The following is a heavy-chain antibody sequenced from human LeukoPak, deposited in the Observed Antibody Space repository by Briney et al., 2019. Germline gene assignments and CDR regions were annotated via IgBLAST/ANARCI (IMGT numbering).Heavy chain of an antibody. Sequence: SETLSLTCAVSGGSISSSNWWSWVRQPPGKGLEWIGEINHSGSTNYNPSLKSRVTISVDTSKNQFSLKLSSVTAADTAVYYCARGGLLLWFGELRDRGWFDPWGQGTLVTVSS. D-gene: IGHD3-10*01. V-gene: IGHV4-4*02. CDR3: ARGGLLLWFGELRDRGWFDP. J-gene: IGHJ5*02. CDR1: GGSISSSNW. CDR2: INHSGST.